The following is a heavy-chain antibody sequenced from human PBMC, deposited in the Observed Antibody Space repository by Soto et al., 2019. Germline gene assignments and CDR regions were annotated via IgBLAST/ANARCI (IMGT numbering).Heavy chain of an antibody. CDR1: GYTFTSYG. V-gene: IGHV1-18*04. CDR2: ISAYNGNT. Sequence: QVQLVQSGAEVKKPGASVKVSCKASGYTFTSYGISWVRQAPGQVLEGMGWISAYNGNTNYAQKLQGRVTMTTDTSTSTAYIELRSLRSDDTAVYYCARWRDDWNYARGMDVWGQRTTVTVTS. J-gene: IGHJ6*02. CDR3: ARWRDDWNYARGMDV. D-gene: IGHD1-7*01.